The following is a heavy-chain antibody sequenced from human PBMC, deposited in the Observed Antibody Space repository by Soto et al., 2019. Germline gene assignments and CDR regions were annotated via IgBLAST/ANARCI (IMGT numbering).Heavy chain of an antibody. CDR2: IIPRFRTP. CDR3: VHRQRDGVTALKAENFDL. D-gene: IGHD2-8*01. Sequence: QVQLEQSGAEVKRPGSSVKVSCETSGDTFSTYAVSWVRQAPGQGLEWVGGIIPRFRTPNYAQKFQDRVTITADESTGAGYMELGSLTSEDTAIYYCVHRQRDGVTALKAENFDLWGQGTLVTVSS. CDR1: GDTFSTYA. V-gene: IGHV1-69*01. J-gene: IGHJ4*02.